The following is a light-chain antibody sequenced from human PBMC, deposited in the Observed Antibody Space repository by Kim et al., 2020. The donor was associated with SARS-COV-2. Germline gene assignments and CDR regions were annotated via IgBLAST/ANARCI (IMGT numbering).Light chain of an antibody. Sequence: SYELTQPPSVSVSPGQTASITCSGDKLGDKYACWYQQKPGQSPVLVMYQDNERPSGIPERFSGSSSGNTATLTISGTQAMDEADYYCQAWDSSTAVFGGG. J-gene: IGLJ3*02. CDR1: KLGDKY. V-gene: IGLV3-1*01. CDR3: QAWDSSTAV. CDR2: QDN.